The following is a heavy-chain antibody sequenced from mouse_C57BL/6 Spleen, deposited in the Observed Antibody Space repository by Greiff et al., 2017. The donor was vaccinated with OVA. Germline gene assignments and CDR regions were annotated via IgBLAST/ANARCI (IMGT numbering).Heavy chain of an antibody. V-gene: IGHV1-69*01. J-gene: IGHJ3*01. D-gene: IGHD1-1*01. CDR3: ARTGTTVPFAY. CDR1: GYTFTSYW. CDR2: IDPSDSYT. Sequence: QVQLQQPGAELVMPGASVKLSCKASGYTFTSYWMHWVKQRPGQGLEWIGEIDPSDSYTNYNQKFKGKSTLTVDKSSSTAYMQLSSLTSEDSAVYYCARTGTTVPFAYWGQGTLVTVSA.